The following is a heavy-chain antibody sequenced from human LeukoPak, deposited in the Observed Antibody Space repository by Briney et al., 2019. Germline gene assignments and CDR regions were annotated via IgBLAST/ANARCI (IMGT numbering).Heavy chain of an antibody. Sequence: SQTXSLTCAVSGGSISSGGYSWSXIRQPPGKGRXWSGYIYHSGSTYYNPSLKSRVTISVDRSKNQFSLKLSSVTAADTAVYYCARGWSTVTTKYNWFDPWGQGTLVTVSS. CDR2: IYHSGST. D-gene: IGHD4-17*01. V-gene: IGHV4-30-2*01. CDR1: GGSISSGGYS. CDR3: ARGWSTVTTKYNWFDP. J-gene: IGHJ5*02.